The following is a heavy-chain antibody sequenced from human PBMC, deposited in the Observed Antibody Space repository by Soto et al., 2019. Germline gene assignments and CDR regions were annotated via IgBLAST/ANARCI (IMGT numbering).Heavy chain of an antibody. CDR3: AREGDAFGAPFDH. V-gene: IGHV4-30-4*01. J-gene: IGHJ4*02. D-gene: IGHD3-10*01. CDR1: GFYISSGDYY. Sequence: PSETLSLTCTVSGFYISSGDYYWSWIRQPPGKGLEWIGYIHYSGSTHYSPSLESRVTISVDTSKNQFSLKVRSLTAADTAVYYCAREGDAFGAPFDHWGQGTLVTVSS. CDR2: IHYSGST.